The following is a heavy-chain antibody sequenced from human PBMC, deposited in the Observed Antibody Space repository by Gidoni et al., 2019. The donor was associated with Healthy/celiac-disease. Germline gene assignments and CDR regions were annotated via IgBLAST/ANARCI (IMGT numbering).Heavy chain of an antibody. J-gene: IGHJ6*02. Sequence: QVQLVESGGGVVQPGRSLRLSWEASGFTFSSYAMHWVRQAPCKGLEWVAVISYDGSNKYYADSVKGRFTISRDNSKNTLYLQMNSLRAEDTAVYYCHIGHIAALNYYYGMDVWGQGTTVTVSS. CDR1: GFTFSSYA. V-gene: IGHV3-30-3*01. D-gene: IGHD6-6*01. CDR2: ISYDGSNK. CDR3: HIGHIAALNYYYGMDV.